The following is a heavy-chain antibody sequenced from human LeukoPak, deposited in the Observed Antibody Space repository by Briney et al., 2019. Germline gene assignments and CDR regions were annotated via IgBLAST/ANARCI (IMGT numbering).Heavy chain of an antibody. V-gene: IGHV3-30*04. D-gene: IGHD6-13*01. CDR1: GSTFSSYA. CDR2: ISYDGSNK. J-gene: IGHJ4*02. CDR3: ASSAGGQQLVPFDY. Sequence: GGSLRLSCAASGSTFSSYAMHWVRQAPGKGLEWVAVISYDGSNKYYADSVKGRFTISRDNSKNTLYLQMNSLRAEDTAVYYCASSAGGQQLVPFDYWGQGTLVTVSS.